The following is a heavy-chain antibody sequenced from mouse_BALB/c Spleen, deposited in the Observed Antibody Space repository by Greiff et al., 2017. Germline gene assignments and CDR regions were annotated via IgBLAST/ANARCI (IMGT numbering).Heavy chain of an antibody. CDR1: GFTFSDYY. V-gene: IGHV5-4*02. D-gene: IGHD1-1*01. Sequence: DVKLVESGGGLVKPGGSLKLSCAASGFTFSDYYMYWVRQTPEKRLEWVATISDGGSYTYYPDSVKGRFTISRDNAKNNLYLQMSSLKSEDTAMYYCARANYYYGSSPGWFAYWGQGTLVTVSA. J-gene: IGHJ3*01. CDR2: ISDGGSYT. CDR3: ARANYYYGSSPGWFAY.